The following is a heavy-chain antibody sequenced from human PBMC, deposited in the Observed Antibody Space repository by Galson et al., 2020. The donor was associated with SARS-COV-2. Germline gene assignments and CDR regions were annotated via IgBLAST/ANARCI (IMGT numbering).Heavy chain of an antibody. CDR1: RFTFSRYG. V-gene: IGHV3-30*18. CDR3: AKGLAGGLTPQCDY. CDR2: ISYDGNNK. D-gene: IGHD3-16*01. J-gene: IGHJ4*02. Sequence: GGSLRLSCAASRFTFSRYGMHWVRQAPGQGLEWVAVISYDGNNKKYADSVKGRFTISRDNSKNTLYLQMNSLRAEDTAVYYCAKGLAGGLTPQCDYWGQGTLVTVSS.